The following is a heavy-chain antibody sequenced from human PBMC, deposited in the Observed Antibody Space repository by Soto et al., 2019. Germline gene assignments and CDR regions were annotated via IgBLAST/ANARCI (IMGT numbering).Heavy chain of an antibody. J-gene: IGHJ4*02. Sequence: QVQLVESGGSVVQPGRSLRLSCAASGFTFSNYAIHWVRQAPGKGLEWVAVLSYDGNNVHYADSVKGRFTVSRDNSRNTLFLQMNRLRAEDTALYYCARGPIGDAAMVTNYFDYWGQGTLVTVSS. V-gene: IGHV3-30-3*01. CDR1: GFTFSNYA. D-gene: IGHD5-18*01. CDR3: ARGPIGDAAMVTNYFDY. CDR2: LSYDGNNV.